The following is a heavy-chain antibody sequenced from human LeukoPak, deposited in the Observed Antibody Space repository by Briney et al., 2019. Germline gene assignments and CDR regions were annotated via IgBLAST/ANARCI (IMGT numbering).Heavy chain of an antibody. CDR3: ARVFSEGSYAGASYYYYYYMDV. D-gene: IGHD2-15*01. Sequence: PSETLSLTCTVSGGSISSYYWSWIRQPPGKGLEWIGYIYYSGSTNYNPSLKSRVTISVDTSKNQFSLKLSSVTAADTAVYYCARVFSEGSYAGASYYYYYYMDVWGKGTTVTISS. J-gene: IGHJ6*03. V-gene: IGHV4-59*01. CDR1: GGSISSYY. CDR2: IYYSGST.